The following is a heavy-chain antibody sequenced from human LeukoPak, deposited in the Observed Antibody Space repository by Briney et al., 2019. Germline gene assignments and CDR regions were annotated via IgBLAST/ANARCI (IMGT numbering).Heavy chain of an antibody. CDR2: IRHDGSNK. CDR3: AKTSGWPYYFDY. D-gene: IGHD6-19*01. V-gene: IGHV3-30*02. CDR1: GFTFSSYG. Sequence: GGSLRLSCPASGFTFSSYGMHWVRQAPGKGLEWVAFIRHDGSNKYYADSVKGRFTISRDNSKNTLYLQMDSLRAEDTAIYYCAKTSGWPYYFDYWGQGTLVTVSS. J-gene: IGHJ4*02.